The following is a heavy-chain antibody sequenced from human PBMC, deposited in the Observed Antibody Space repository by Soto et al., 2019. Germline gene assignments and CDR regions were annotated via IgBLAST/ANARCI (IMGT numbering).Heavy chain of an antibody. D-gene: IGHD3-16*01. V-gene: IGHV4-34*01. J-gene: IGHJ3*02. CDR2: INHSGST. CDR1: GGSFSGYY. CDR3: ESRRGRVGDRSAFDI. Sequence: SETLSLTCAVYGGSFSGYYWSWIRQPPGKGLEWIGEINHSGSTNSNPSLKSRVTISVDTSKNQFSLKLSSVTAADTDGYYCESRRGRVGDRSAFDIGGQGTMVTVSS.